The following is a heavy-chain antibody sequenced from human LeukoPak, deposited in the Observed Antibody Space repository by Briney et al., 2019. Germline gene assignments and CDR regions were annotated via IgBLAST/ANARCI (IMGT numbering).Heavy chain of an antibody. V-gene: IGHV1-69*05. CDR2: IIPIFGTA. CDR1: GGTFSSYA. D-gene: IGHD3-10*01. Sequence: ASVKVSCKASGGTFSSYAISWVRQAPGQGLEWMGGIIPIFGTANYAQKFQGRVTITTDESTSTAYMELSSLRSEDTAVYYCARGRRYYGSGSYYPDWGQGTLVTVSS. CDR3: ARGRRYYGSGSYYPD. J-gene: IGHJ4*02.